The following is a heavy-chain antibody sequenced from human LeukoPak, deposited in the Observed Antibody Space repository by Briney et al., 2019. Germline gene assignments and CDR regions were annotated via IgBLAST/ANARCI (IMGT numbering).Heavy chain of an antibody. CDR3: TREDW. J-gene: IGHJ4*02. D-gene: IGHD3/OR15-3a*01. CDR1: GYTFTGYY. Sequence: ASVKVSCKASGYTFTGYYMHWVRQAPGQGLEWMGWINPNSGATNYAQKFQGRVTMTRDTSINTAYMELSSLILDDTAVYFCTREDWWGQGTPVTVS. CDR2: INPNSGAT. V-gene: IGHV1-2*02.